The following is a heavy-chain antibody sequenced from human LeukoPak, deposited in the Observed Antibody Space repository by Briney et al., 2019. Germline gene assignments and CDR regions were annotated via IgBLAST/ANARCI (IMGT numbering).Heavy chain of an antibody. CDR3: ARADDFWSGYSSGGVDY. J-gene: IGHJ4*02. V-gene: IGHV3-23*01. D-gene: IGHD3-3*01. CDR1: GFTFSSYG. CDR2: ISGGAAST. Sequence: PGGSLRLSCAASGFTFSSYGMDWVRQAPGKGLEWVSAISGGAASTYYADSVKGRFTISRDNSKNTLYLQMNSLRAEDTAVYYCARADDFWSGYSSGGVDYWGQGTLVTVSS.